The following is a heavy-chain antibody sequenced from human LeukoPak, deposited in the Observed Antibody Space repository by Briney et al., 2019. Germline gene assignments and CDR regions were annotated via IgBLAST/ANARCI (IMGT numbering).Heavy chain of an antibody. V-gene: IGHV5-51*01. D-gene: IGHD3-16*01. Sequence: GEAIKFSSKAAGYSFTIYCICWLRQMPGKGLEWMRVIYPGASDTRYSPSFQSQVTISADKSISTASLQWSSLAASDTAVYYCARRGAAPRADSYYMNVWGTGNTVTVSS. CDR1: GYSFTIYC. CDR3: ARRGAAPRADSYYMNV. CDR2: IYPGASDT. J-gene: IGHJ6*03.